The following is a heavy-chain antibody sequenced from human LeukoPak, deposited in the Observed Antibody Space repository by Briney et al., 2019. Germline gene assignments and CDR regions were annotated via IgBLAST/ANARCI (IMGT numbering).Heavy chain of an antibody. CDR1: GGSISSSSYY. D-gene: IGHD3-10*01. J-gene: IGHJ4*02. CDR2: IYYSGST. V-gene: IGHV4-39*01. Sequence: SETLSLTCTVSGGSISSSSYYWGWIRQPSGKGLEWIGSIYYSGSTYYNPSLKSRVTISVDTSKNQFSLILSSVTAADTAVYFCARARLSIVRGITNFDYWGQGTVVTVSS. CDR3: ARARLSIVRGITNFDY.